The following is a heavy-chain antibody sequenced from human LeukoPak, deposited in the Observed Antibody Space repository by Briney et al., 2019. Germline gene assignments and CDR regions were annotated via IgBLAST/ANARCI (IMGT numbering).Heavy chain of an antibody. CDR3: AKDFGYSYGWVDY. Sequence: GGSLRLSCAASGFTFSSYGMHWVRQAPGKGLEWVSTISGNGAQTFSAGSVKGRFTISRDNSRTTLYLQMNNLRAEDTALYYCAKDFGYSYGWVDYWGQGILVTVSS. D-gene: IGHD5-18*01. CDR2: ISGNGAQT. CDR1: GFTFSSYG. J-gene: IGHJ4*02. V-gene: IGHV3-23*01.